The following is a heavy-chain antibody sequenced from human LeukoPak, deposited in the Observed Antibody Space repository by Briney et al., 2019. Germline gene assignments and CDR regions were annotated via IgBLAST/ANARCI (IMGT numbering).Heavy chain of an antibody. CDR2: INHSGST. CDR1: GGSFSGYY. Sequence: SETLSLTCAVYGGSFSGYYRSWIRQPPGKGLEWIGEINHSGSTNYNPSLKSRVTISVDTSKNQFSLKLSSVTAADTAVYYCARRRYMVRGVMNWYFDLWGRGTLVTVSS. V-gene: IGHV4-34*01. CDR3: ARRRYMVRGVMNWYFDL. J-gene: IGHJ2*01. D-gene: IGHD3-10*01.